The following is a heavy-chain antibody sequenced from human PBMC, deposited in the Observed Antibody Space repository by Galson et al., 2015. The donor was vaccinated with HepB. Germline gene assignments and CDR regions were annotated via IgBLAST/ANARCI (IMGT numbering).Heavy chain of an antibody. CDR3: AKSPYGDHTFDY. D-gene: IGHD4-17*01. CDR2: ISWNSGSI. CDR1: GFTFDDYA. V-gene: IGHV3-9*01. J-gene: IGHJ4*02. Sequence: SLRLSCAASGFTFDDYAMHWVRHAPGKGLEWVSGISWNSGSIGYADSVKGRFTISRDNAKNSLYLQMNSLRAEDTALYYCAKSPYGDHTFDYWGQGTLVTVSS.